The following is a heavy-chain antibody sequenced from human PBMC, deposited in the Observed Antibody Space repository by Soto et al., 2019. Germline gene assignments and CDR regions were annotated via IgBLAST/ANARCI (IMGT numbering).Heavy chain of an antibody. J-gene: IGHJ1*01. V-gene: IGHV3-49*03. Sequence: GSLRLSCTASGFTFGDFAMSWFRQAPGKGLECVGFIRSKAYGGTTEYAASVKGRFTISRDDSKSIAYLQMNSLKTEDTAAYYCSRPRIRSGYYPGPFQNWGQGPLVTVS. CDR3: SRPRIRSGYYPGPFQN. CDR2: IRSKAYGGTT. D-gene: IGHD3-22*01. CDR1: GFTFGDFA.